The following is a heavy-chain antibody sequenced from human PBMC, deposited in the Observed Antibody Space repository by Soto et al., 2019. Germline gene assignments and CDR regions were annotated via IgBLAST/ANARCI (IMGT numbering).Heavy chain of an antibody. D-gene: IGHD6-13*01. CDR3: ARHDGSSYGMDV. J-gene: IGHJ6*02. Sequence: PSETLSLTCTVSGGSISSSSYYWGWIRQPPGKGLEWIGSIYYSGSTYYNPSLKSRVTISVDTSKNQFSLKLSSVTAADTAVYYCARHDGSSYGMDVWGQGTTVTVSS. CDR1: GGSISSSSYY. V-gene: IGHV4-39*01. CDR2: IYYSGST.